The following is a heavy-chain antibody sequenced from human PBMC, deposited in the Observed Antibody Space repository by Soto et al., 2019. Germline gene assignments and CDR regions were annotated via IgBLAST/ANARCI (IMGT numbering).Heavy chain of an antibody. CDR2: VSYDGSDN. J-gene: IGHJ4*02. CDR3: ARDRGEQWLVPFDY. Sequence: PGGSLRLSCAASGFTFSRFGMRWVRQAPGKGLEWVAVVSYDGSDNYYADSVKGRFTISRDNSKDTLYLQMNSLTSEDTAVYYCARDRGEQWLVPFDYWGQGTLVTVFS. CDR1: GFTFSRFG. D-gene: IGHD6-19*01. V-gene: IGHV3-30-3*01.